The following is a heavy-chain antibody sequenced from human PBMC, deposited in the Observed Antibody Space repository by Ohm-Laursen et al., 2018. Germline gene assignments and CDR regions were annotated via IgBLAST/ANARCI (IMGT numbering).Heavy chain of an antibody. Sequence: GTLSLTCFVYGGSFSSYYWSWIRQPPGKGLEWIGEINHSGSTNYNPSLKSRVSISVDTSKNQLSLKLSSVTAADTAVYYCAGSYCSSTSCYRGMDVWGQGTTVTVSS. J-gene: IGHJ6*02. CDR3: AGSYCSSTSCYRGMDV. CDR2: INHSGST. V-gene: IGHV4-34*01. D-gene: IGHD2-2*01. CDR1: GGSFSSYY.